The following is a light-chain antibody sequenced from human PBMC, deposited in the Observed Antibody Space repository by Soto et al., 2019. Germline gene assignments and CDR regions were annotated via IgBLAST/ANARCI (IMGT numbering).Light chain of an antibody. CDR2: EVS. CDR1: SSDVGGCNY. CDR3: SSYTGSSTLVV. V-gene: IGLV2-14*01. Sequence: QSVLTQPASVSGSPGQSITISCTGTSSDVGGCNYVSWYQQHPGKAPKLMIYEVSNRPSGVSNRFAGSKSGNTASLTISWLQAEDDADYYCSSYTGSSTLVVFGGGTEVTVL. J-gene: IGLJ2*01.